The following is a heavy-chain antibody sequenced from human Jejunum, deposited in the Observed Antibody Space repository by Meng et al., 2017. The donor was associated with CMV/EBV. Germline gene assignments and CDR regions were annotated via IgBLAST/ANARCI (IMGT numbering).Heavy chain of an antibody. V-gene: IGHV7-4-1*02. J-gene: IGHJ4*02. CDR1: GYTFTTYG. Sequence: QVQLVHSGSALKKPGASVRISCKASGYTFTTYGMNWVRQAPGQGLEWMGWINTNTVKPTYAQGLTGRFVFSLDTSVSTAYLQISSLKADDTAVYYCARDSEAADYWGQGTLVTVSS. CDR3: ARDSEAADY. D-gene: IGHD6-25*01. CDR2: INTNTVKP.